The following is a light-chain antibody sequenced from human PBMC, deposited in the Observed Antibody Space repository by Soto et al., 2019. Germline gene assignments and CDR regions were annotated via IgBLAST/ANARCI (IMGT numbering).Light chain of an antibody. Sequence: EIVLTQSPATLSLSPRERPTLSCRASQSVSSYLAWYQQKPGQAPRLLIYDASSRATGIPDRFSGGGSGTDFTLTISRLEPEDFAVYYCQQFSSYPLTFGGGTKVDI. J-gene: IGKJ4*01. CDR3: QQFSSYPLT. V-gene: IGKV3-20*01. CDR2: DAS. CDR1: QSVSSY.